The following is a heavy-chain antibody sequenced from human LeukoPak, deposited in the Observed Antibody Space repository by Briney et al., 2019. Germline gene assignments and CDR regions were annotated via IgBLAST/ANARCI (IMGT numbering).Heavy chain of an antibody. V-gene: IGHV1-2*02. CDR1: GYTFTAYY. CDR3: ARTPDYSVTT. J-gene: IGHJ5*02. Sequence: ASVKVSCKVSGYTFTAYYMHWVRQAPGQGLEWMGRIDPNSGGTIYVHKFQGRVAMTRDTSISTAYMELSRLTSDDTAVYYCARTPDYSVTTWGQGTLVTVPS. CDR2: IDPNSGGT. D-gene: IGHD5/OR15-5a*01.